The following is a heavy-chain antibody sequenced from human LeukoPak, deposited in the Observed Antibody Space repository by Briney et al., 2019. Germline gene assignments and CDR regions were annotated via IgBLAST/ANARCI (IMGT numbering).Heavy chain of an antibody. CDR1: GFTFSSYG. D-gene: IGHD3-9*01. Sequence: PGRSLRLSCAASGFTFSSYGMHWVRQAPGKGLGWVAVISYDGSNKYYADSVKGRFTISRDNSKNTLYLQMNSLRAEDTAVYYCAKDMRGLRSDCDILTGLGDYWGQGTLVTVSS. CDR2: ISYDGSNK. J-gene: IGHJ4*02. CDR3: AKDMRGLRSDCDILTGLGDY. V-gene: IGHV3-30*18.